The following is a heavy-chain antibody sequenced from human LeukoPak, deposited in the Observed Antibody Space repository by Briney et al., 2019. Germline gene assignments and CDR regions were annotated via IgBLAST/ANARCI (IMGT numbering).Heavy chain of an antibody. CDR1: GYTFSSYG. CDR2: ISAYNGNT. D-gene: IGHD1-14*01. V-gene: IGHV1-18*01. J-gene: IGHJ4*02. CDR3: ARASMHRDYFDY. Sequence: ASVKVSCKASGYTFSSYGISWVRQAPGQGLEWMGWISAYNGNTNYAQKFQGRVTMTSDTSTSTAYMELRSLRSDDTAVFYCARASMHRDYFDYWGQGTLVNVSS.